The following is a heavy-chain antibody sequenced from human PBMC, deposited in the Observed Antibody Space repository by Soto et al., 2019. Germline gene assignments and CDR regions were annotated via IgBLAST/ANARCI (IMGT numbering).Heavy chain of an antibody. CDR3: AREDWSSGRYVCGMGV. V-gene: IGHV1-8*01. J-gene: IGHJ6*02. CDR2: MNPNSGNT. CDR1: GYTFTSSD. D-gene: IGHD6-19*01. Sequence: ASVKVSCKASGYTFTSSDINWVRQATVQGLEWMGWMNPNSGNTGYAQKFQGRVTMTRNTSISTAYMELSSLRSEDTAVYYCAREDWSSGRYVCGMGVWGQGTTVTVSS.